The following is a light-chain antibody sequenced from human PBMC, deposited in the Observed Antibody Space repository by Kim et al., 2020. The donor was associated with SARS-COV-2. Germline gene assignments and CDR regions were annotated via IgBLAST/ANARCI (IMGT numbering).Light chain of an antibody. CDR3: QRADSFPLG. V-gene: IGKV1-12*01. J-gene: IGKJ4*01. CDR2: AAS. CDR1: QDISSW. Sequence: ASVGDRVTITCRASQDISSWSAWYQQKPGKAPKLLISAASSLQSGVPSRFSGSGSGTDFTLTISSLQPEDFASYYCQRADSFPLGFGGGTKVDIK.